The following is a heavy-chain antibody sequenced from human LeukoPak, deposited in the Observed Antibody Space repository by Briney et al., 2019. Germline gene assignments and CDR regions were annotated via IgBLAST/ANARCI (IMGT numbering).Heavy chain of an antibody. Sequence: ASVKVSCKVSGYTFTDYYIHWVQQAPGKGLEWMGLVDPEDGETIYTEKFQGRVTITADTSTDTAYMELSSLRSEDTAVYYCATGPPYSSGSSDYWGQGTLVTVSS. V-gene: IGHV1-69-2*01. CDR1: GYTFTDYY. D-gene: IGHD6-19*01. CDR2: VDPEDGET. CDR3: ATGPPYSSGSSDY. J-gene: IGHJ4*02.